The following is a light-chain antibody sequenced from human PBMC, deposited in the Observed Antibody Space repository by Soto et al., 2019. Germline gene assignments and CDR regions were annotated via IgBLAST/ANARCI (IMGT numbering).Light chain of an antibody. CDR1: PAIASF. J-gene: IGKJ1*01. CDR2: GAT. Sequence: DLQITPSPSSLSASVGDRVTIACRATPAIASFLAWYQQKPGTAPKLLIYGATTLQSGVPSRFSGSRSGTDYTLTIGSLQPEDFATYYCQQLNGSPWTFGQGTKVDIK. V-gene: IGKV1-9*01. CDR3: QQLNGSPWT.